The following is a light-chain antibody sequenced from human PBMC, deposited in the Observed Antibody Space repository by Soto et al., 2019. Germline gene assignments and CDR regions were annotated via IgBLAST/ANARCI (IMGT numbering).Light chain of an antibody. CDR2: GAS. V-gene: IGKV3-20*01. CDR1: QSVSSSY. Sequence: EIVLTQSPGTLSLSPGERATLSCRASQSVSSSYLAWYQQKPGQAPRLIIYGASSRATGIPDRFSGSGSGPDFTLTISRLKPEDSAVYYCQQHGSSPYTFGQGTKLEIK. CDR3: QQHGSSPYT. J-gene: IGKJ2*01.